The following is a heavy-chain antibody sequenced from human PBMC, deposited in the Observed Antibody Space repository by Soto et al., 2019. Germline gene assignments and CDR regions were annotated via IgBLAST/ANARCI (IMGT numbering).Heavy chain of an antibody. V-gene: IGHV4-4*07. J-gene: IGHJ5*02. CDR1: GGSINNYY. D-gene: IGHD3-3*02. CDR2: VFTTGTT. Sequence: LSLTCSVTGGSINNYYWSWVRQSAGKGLEWIGRVFTTGTTDYNPSLKGRVTISVDTSKNQFSLSLRSVTAADTAIYYCARDFNSIFDDFADMRWNFDPWGQGTLVTVS. CDR3: ARDFNSIFDDFADMRWNFDP.